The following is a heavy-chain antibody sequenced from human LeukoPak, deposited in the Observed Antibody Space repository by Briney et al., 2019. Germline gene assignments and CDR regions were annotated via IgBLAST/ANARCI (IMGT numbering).Heavy chain of an antibody. J-gene: IGHJ4*02. CDR3: ARDHPYSYGPGY. Sequence: SVKVSCKASGGTFSSYAISWVRQAPGQGLEWMGGIIPIFGTANYAQKFQGRVTITADESTSTAYMELSSLRSEDTAVYYCARDHPYSYGPGYWGQGTLVTVSS. D-gene: IGHD5-18*01. CDR1: GGTFSSYA. CDR2: IIPIFGTA. V-gene: IGHV1-69*13.